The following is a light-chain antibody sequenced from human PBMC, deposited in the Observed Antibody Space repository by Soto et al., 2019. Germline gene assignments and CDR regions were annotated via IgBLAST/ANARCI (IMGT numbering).Light chain of an antibody. J-gene: IGLJ1*01. V-gene: IGLV2-23*02. CDR3: CSNAGDNTYV. Sequence: QSALTRPASVSGSPGQSITISCIGTSSDVGSYNLVSWYQQHPGKVPKVIISEVSERPSGVSNRFSGSKSGNTASLTISGLQAEDEAGYYCCSNAGDNTYVFGGGTKVTVL. CDR2: EVS. CDR1: SSDVGSYNL.